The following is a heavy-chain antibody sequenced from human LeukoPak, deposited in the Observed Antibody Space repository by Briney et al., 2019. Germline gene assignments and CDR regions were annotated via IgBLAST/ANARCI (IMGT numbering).Heavy chain of an antibody. CDR1: GFTFSSYA. CDR3: AKSPWSEYSSSSAPR. J-gene: IGHJ1*01. V-gene: IGHV3-23*01. CDR2: ISSSSGST. D-gene: IGHD6-6*01. Sequence: GGSLRLSCAASGFTFSSYAMSWVRQAPGRGLEWVSYISSSSGSTYYANSVLGRFTISRNNSKNTQYQKMNSQKAEDTAVYYCAKSPWSEYSSSSAPRWGQGTLVTVSS.